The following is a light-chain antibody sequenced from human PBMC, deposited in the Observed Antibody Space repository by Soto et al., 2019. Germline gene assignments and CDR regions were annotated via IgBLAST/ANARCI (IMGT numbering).Light chain of an antibody. CDR2: DVS. V-gene: IGLV2-14*01. CDR3: NSYTRSSTVV. CDR1: SSYVGGYNY. Sequence: QSALTQPASVSGSPGQSITISCTGTSSYVGGYNYVSWYQQHPGKAPNLMIYDVSNRPSGVSNRFSGSKSGNTASLTISGLQAEDEADYYCNSYTRSSTVVFGGGTKLTVL. J-gene: IGLJ2*01.